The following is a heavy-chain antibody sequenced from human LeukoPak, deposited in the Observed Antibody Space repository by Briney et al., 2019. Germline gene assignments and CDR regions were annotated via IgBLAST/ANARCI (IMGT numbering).Heavy chain of an antibody. CDR3: ARRAGAYSHPYDY. CDR2: IGGSGGGT. J-gene: IGHJ4*02. CDR1: GFTFSSYS. V-gene: IGHV3-23*01. D-gene: IGHD4/OR15-4a*01. Sequence: GGSLRLSCAASGFTFSSYSMNWVRQAPGKGLEWVSSIGGSGGGTYYADSVKGRFTISRDNSKNTLYLQMNSLRAEDTAVYYCARRAGAYSHPYDYWGQGTLVTVSS.